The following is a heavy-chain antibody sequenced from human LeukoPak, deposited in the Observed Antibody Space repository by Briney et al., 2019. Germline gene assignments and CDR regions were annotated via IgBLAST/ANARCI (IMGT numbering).Heavy chain of an antibody. J-gene: IGHJ5*02. V-gene: IGHV3-23*01. D-gene: IGHD4-17*01. CDR2: ISGSGYNT. CDR1: GFTFSSYA. CDR3: AKDRSGGTTTTVMVA. Sequence: GGSLRLSCAASGFTFSSYATSWVRQVPGKGLEWVSAISGSGYNTYYADSVKGRFTISRDNSENTLYLHMDTLRAEDTALYFCAKDRSGGTTTTVMVAWGRGTLVTVSS.